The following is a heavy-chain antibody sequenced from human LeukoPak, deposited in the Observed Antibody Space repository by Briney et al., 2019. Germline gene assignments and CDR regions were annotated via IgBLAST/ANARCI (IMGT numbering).Heavy chain of an antibody. CDR1: GCSFTSYW. V-gene: IGHV5-51*01. J-gene: IGHJ4*02. CDR3: ARLFMYCSGGSCYPDY. D-gene: IGHD2-15*01. CDR2: IYPGDSDT. Sequence: GESLKISCKGSGCSFTSYWIGWVRQMPGKGLEWMGIIYPGDSDTRYSPSFQGQVTISADKSISTAYLQWSSLKASDTAMYYCARLFMYCSGGSCYPDYWGQGTLVTVSS.